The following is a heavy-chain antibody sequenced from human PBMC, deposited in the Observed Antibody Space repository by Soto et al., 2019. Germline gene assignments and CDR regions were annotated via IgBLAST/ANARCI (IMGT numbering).Heavy chain of an antibody. CDR3: ARDFWSDRRSNWFDP. D-gene: IGHD3-3*01. CDR2: ISGSGGST. CDR1: GFTFSSYA. V-gene: IGHV3-23*01. Sequence: PGGSLRLSCAASGFTFSSYAMSWVRQAPGKGLEWVSAISGSGGSTYYADSVKGRFTISRDNSKNSLYLQMNSLRAEDTAVYYCARDFWSDRRSNWFDPWGQGTLVTVSS. J-gene: IGHJ5*02.